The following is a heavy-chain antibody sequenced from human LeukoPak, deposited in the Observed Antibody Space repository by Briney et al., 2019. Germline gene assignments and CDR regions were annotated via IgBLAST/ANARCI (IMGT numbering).Heavy chain of an antibody. V-gene: IGHV1-46*01. CDR1: GYTFTNYY. Sequence: ASVKVSCKAAGYTFTNYYMYWVRQAPGQGLEWMGLINPSGSSTSYAQRFQGRVTMTRDTSTSTVYMELSSLRSEDTAVYYCARVGGILTGYYPIEYWGQGTLVTVSS. CDR2: INPSGSST. CDR3: ARVGGILTGYYPIEY. J-gene: IGHJ4*02. D-gene: IGHD3-9*01.